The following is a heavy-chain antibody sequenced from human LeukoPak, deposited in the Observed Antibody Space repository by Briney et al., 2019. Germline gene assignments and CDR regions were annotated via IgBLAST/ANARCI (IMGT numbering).Heavy chain of an antibody. V-gene: IGHV1-2*02. Sequence: ASVTVSCKTSGYTFTDYYIHWVRQAPGQGLEWMGWINPDSGYTNYAQKFQGRVTMTRDTSINTAYMELSRLTSDDTAVYYCARGKGYYDFWSGYRYWGQGTLVTVSS. CDR1: GYTFTDYY. CDR3: ARGKGYYDFWSGYRY. D-gene: IGHD3-3*01. CDR2: INPDSGYT. J-gene: IGHJ4*02.